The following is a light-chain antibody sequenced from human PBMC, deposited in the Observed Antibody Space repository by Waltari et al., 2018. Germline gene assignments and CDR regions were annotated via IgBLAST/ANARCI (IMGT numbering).Light chain of an antibody. CDR3: QQYNTWPPWT. CDR1: QSISSN. V-gene: IGKV3-15*01. Sequence: EIAMTQSPATLSVSPGEGATLSSRASQSISSNLAWYQQKPGQAPRLLIYDTSTRATGIPARFSGSGSGTEFTLTISSLQSEDFAVYYCQQYNTWPPWTFGQGTKVDIK. CDR2: DTS. J-gene: IGKJ1*01.